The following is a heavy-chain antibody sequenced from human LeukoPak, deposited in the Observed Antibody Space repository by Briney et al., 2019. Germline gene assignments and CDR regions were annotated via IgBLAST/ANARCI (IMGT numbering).Heavy chain of an antibody. CDR2: IYYSGST. V-gene: IGHV4-59*01. J-gene: IGHJ3*02. CDR1: GFSFSSYA. CDR3: AREGTSNDAFDI. Sequence: GSLRLSCAASGFSFSSYAMSWIRQPPGKGLEWIGYIYYSGSTNYNPSLKSRVTISVDTSKNQFSLKLSSVTAADTAVYYCAREGTSNDAFDIWGQGTMVTVSS. D-gene: IGHD2-2*01.